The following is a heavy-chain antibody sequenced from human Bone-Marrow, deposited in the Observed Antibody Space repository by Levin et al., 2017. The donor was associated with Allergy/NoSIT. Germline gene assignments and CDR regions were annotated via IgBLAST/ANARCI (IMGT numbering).Heavy chain of an antibody. Sequence: GGSLRLSCAASGFTFSNYWMSWVRQAPGKGLEWLGNIKQDGSEKNYVDSVKGRFTISRDNAKNSLFLQMNSLRGEDTAVYYCAGGAVRGQGTLVTVSS. CDR3: AGGAV. CDR2: IKQDGSEK. CDR1: GFTFSNYW. J-gene: IGHJ4*02. V-gene: IGHV3-7*01. D-gene: IGHD1-26*01.